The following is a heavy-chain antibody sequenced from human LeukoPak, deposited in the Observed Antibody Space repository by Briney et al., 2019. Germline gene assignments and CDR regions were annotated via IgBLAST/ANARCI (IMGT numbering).Heavy chain of an antibody. V-gene: IGHV3-48*03. D-gene: IGHD3-9*01. J-gene: IGHJ4*02. CDR2: ISPTGKTT. CDR3: ARGVVSGYNVLTGYFRAFDY. CDR1: GFTFSGSE. Sequence: PGGSLRLSCAASGFTFSGSEMHWVRQAPGKGLEWVAYISPTGKTTNYADSVQGRFTVSRDNDKNLIFLQMSSLGAGDTAIYYCARGVVSGYNVLTGYFRAFDYWGQGALVTVSS.